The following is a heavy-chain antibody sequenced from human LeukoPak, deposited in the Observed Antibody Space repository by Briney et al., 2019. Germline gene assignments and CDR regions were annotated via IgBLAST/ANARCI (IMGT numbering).Heavy chain of an antibody. D-gene: IGHD5-18*01. Sequence: SETLSLTCTASGCSISSYYWSWVRQPPGKGLEWVRYIYYSGGNNYNPPLTSRGTIAVDTSKNQFSLKLSSVAAADTAVYYCARDTAMVFDYWGQGTLVTVSS. J-gene: IGHJ4*02. CDR1: GCSISSYY. CDR2: IYYSGGN. CDR3: ARDTAMVFDY. V-gene: IGHV4-59*01.